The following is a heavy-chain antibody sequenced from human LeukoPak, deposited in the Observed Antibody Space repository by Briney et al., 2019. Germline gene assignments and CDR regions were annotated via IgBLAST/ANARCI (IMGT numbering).Heavy chain of an antibody. V-gene: IGHV4-59*01. CDR2: IYYSGST. CDR3: AREYISSSYWFDP. J-gene: IGHJ5*02. D-gene: IGHD6-13*01. CDR1: GGSISSYY. Sequence: PSETLSLTRTVSGGSISSYYWSWIRQPPGKGLEWIGYIYYSGSTNYNPSLKSRVTISVDTSKNQFSLKLSSVTAADTAVYYCAREYISSSYWFDPWGQGTLVTVSS.